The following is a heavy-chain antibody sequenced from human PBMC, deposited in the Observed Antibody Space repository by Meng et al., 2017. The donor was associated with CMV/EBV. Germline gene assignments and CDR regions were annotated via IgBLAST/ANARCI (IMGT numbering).Heavy chain of an antibody. CDR3: ARVTSVAYYFDY. CDR1: GYTFTGYY. J-gene: IGHJ4*02. D-gene: IGHD3-16*01. CDR2: INPNSGGT. V-gene: IGHV1-2*02. Sequence: SCKTSGYTFTGYYMHWVRQAPGQGLEWMGWINPNSGGTNYAQKFQGRVTMTRDTSISTAYMELSRLRSDDTAVYYCARVTSVAYYFDYWGQGTLAPSPQ.